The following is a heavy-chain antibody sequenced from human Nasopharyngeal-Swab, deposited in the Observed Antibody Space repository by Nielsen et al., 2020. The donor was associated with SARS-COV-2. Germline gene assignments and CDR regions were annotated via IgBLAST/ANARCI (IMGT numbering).Heavy chain of an antibody. J-gene: IGHJ4*02. V-gene: IGHV3-48*02. D-gene: IGHD1-26*01. Sequence: GGSLRLSCAASEFTFNTYDMNWVRQAPGKGLEWLPYISSSSKTIYYADSVKGRFTISRDNAKNSLYLQMNTLRDEDTAVYYCARLRYYSSDYWGQGTLVTVSS. CDR2: ISSSSKTI. CDR1: EFTFNTYD. CDR3: ARLRYYSSDY.